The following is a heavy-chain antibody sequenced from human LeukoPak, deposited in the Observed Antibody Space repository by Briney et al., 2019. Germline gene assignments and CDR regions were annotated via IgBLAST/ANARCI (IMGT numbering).Heavy chain of an antibody. D-gene: IGHD3-3*01. V-gene: IGHV3-7*01. CDR2: IKNDGSEK. CDR3: ATDRGWRTSGYYLYYFEY. CDR1: GFTFSSYA. J-gene: IGHJ4*02. Sequence: PGGSLRLSCAASGFTFSSYAMSWVRQAPGKGLEWVASIKNDGSEKYYVDSVRGRYTISRDNTKNSLYLQMSSLRAEDTAVYYCATDRGWRTSGYYLYYFEYWGQGTLVTFSS.